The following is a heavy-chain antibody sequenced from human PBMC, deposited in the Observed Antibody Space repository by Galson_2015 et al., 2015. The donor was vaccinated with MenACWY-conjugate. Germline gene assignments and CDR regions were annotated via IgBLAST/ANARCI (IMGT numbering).Heavy chain of an antibody. CDR1: GDSFNTYR. J-gene: IGHJ4*02. D-gene: IGHD4-17*01. CDR3: VRPGGDYEQRTFFDY. Sequence: SVKVSCKASGDSFNTYRFNWIRQAPGQGPEWLGGIIPVFHTTDYAQRFQGRLTITADESTSTVYMELSSLRSDDTAIYYCVRPGGDYEQRTFFDYWGQGTLVTVSS. CDR2: IIPVFHTT. V-gene: IGHV1-69*13.